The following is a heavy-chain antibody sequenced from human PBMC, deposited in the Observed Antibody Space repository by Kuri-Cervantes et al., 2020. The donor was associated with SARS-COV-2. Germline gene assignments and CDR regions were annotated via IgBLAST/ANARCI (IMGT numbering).Heavy chain of an antibody. CDR3: ARRSYYDFFTGYYIPFYMDV. D-gene: IGHD3-9*01. CDR2: IYHSGST. Sequence: LRLSCAVYGGSISSGGYYWSWVRQPPGKGLEWIGYIYHSGSTYYNPSLKSRVTISVDRSKNQFSLKLSSVTAADTAVYYCARRSYYDFFTGYYIPFYMDVWGKGTTVTVSS. CDR1: GGSISSGGYY. V-gene: IGHV4-30-2*01. J-gene: IGHJ6*03.